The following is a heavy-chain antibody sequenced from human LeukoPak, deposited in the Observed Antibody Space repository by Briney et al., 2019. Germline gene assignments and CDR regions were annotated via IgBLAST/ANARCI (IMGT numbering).Heavy chain of an antibody. CDR3: ARGWQGDYFDY. CDR1: GFTVSSNY. Sequence: GGSLRLSCAASGFTVSSNYMSWVRQAPGKGLEWVSSISSSSSYIYYADSVKGRFTISRDNAKRSLYLQMNSLRAEDTAVYYCARGWQGDYFDYWGQGTLVTVSS. V-gene: IGHV3-21*01. D-gene: IGHD5-24*01. CDR2: ISSSSSYI. J-gene: IGHJ4*02.